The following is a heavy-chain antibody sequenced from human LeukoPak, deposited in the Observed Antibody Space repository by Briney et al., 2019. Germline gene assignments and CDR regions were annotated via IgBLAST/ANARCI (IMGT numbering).Heavy chain of an antibody. CDR2: IRWNGRSI. V-gene: IGHV3-9*01. Sequence: QPGRSLRLSCAASGFTFVTYGMHWARHAPGKGLEWVSGIRWNGRSISYADSVKGRFTITSDNAKSSLYLQMNSLRAEDTALYLWAEDVEGDDLWGRSTLVTVSS. CDR3: AEDVEGDDL. CDR1: GFTFVTYG. J-gene: IGHJ2*01.